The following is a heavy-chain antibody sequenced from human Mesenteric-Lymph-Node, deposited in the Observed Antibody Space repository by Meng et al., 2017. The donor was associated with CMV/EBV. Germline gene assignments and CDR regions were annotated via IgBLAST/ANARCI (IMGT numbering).Heavy chain of an antibody. CDR2: VYYSGST. V-gene: IGHV4-39*07. CDR3: ARDRVWYESGIWDYYFDN. J-gene: IGHJ4*02. Sequence: GSLRLSCTVSGGSINSGSYYWGWIRQPPGKGLEWIGSVYYSGSTYYNPSVESRVTVSVDRSRNQFSLKLTSVTAADTAVYYCARDRVWYESGIWDYYFDNWGQGTLVTVSS. D-gene: IGHD3-10*01. CDR1: GGSINSGSYY.